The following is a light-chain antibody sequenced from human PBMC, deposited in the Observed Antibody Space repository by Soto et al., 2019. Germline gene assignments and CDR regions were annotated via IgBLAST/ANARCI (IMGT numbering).Light chain of an antibody. V-gene: IGLV2-23*02. J-gene: IGLJ1*01. CDR1: SSNVGSYKL. CDR2: EVN. CDR3: CSSGGSPTYV. Sequence: QSALTQPASVSGSPGQSITISCTGTSSNVGSYKLVSWYQQHPGKAPKLMIFEVNKRPSGVSNRFSGSKSGNTASLTISGLKVEDEADYYCCSSGGSPTYVFGTGTQLNVL.